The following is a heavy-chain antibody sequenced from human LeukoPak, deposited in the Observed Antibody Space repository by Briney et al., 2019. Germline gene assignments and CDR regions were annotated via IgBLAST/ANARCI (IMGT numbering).Heavy chain of an antibody. Sequence: ASVKVSCKASGGTFSSYAISWVRQAPGQGLEWMGRIIPILGIANYAQKFQGRVTITADKSTSTAYMELSSLRSEDTAVYYCARFHNGHARTEMWGQGTLVTVSS. D-gene: IGHD2-8*01. CDR2: IIPILGIA. V-gene: IGHV1-69*04. CDR3: ARFHNGHARTEM. J-gene: IGHJ4*02. CDR1: GGTFSSYA.